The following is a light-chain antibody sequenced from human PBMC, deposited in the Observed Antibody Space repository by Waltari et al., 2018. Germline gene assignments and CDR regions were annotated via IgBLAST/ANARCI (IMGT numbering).Light chain of an antibody. V-gene: IGLV2-14*01. J-gene: IGLJ3*02. CDR1: SSDVGAYNL. CDR3: SSYTLTDTRV. Sequence: QSALTQPASVSVSPGQSITISCSGTSSDVGAYNLVSWYRQYPGNAPQLIIYDVRTRPSGISDRFSGDKSDNTASLTISGLRAEDEADYYCSSYTLTDTRVFGGGT. CDR2: DVR.